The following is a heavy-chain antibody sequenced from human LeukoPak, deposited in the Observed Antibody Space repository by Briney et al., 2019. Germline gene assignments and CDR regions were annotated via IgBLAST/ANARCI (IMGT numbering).Heavy chain of an antibody. Sequence: PSETLSLTCAVYGGSFSGYYWSWIRQPPGKGREWIGEINHSGSTNYNPSLTSRVTISVDPSKNPFSLKLRSVTAADTAVYYCARGQVVVAATPGDYWGQGTLVTVSS. CDR1: GGSFSGYY. CDR3: ARGQVVVAATPGDY. J-gene: IGHJ4*02. CDR2: INHSGST. D-gene: IGHD2-15*01. V-gene: IGHV4-34*01.